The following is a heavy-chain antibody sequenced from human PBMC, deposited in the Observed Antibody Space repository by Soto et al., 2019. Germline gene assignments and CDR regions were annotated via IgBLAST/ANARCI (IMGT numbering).Heavy chain of an antibody. CDR3: ARGGITGTPPDY. Sequence: LGESLKISCQGSGYNFGAYWIGWVRQMPGKGLEWMGIIFPGDSDTRYRPSFQGQVTISVDRSINTAYLQWSSLKASDTAMYFCARGGITGTPPDYWGQGTQVTVSS. D-gene: IGHD1-7*01. V-gene: IGHV5-51*01. CDR1: GYNFGAYW. CDR2: IFPGDSDT. J-gene: IGHJ4*02.